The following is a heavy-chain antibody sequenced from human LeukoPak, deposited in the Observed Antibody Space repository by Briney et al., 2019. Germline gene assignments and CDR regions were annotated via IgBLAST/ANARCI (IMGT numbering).Heavy chain of an antibody. J-gene: IGHJ3*02. CDR1: GYTFTGSY. V-gene: IGHV1-2*02. CDR2: INPNSGGT. Sequence: ASVKVSCKASGYTFTGSYMHWVRQAPGQGLEWMGWINPNSGGTNYAQKFQGRVTMTRDTSISTAYMELSRLRSDDTAVYYCAETIAAAGSLAFDIWGQGTMVTVSS. CDR3: AETIAAAGSLAFDI. D-gene: IGHD6-13*01.